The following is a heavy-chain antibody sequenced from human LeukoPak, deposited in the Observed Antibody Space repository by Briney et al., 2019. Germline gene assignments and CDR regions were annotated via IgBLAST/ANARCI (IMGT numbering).Heavy chain of an antibody. CDR1: GGSISSYY. V-gene: IGHV4-4*07. D-gene: IGHD3-10*01. Sequence: PSETLSLTCTVSGGSISSYYWSWIRQPAVKGLEWIGRISPSGSTNYNPSLKSRVTISVDTSKTQFSLKLSSVTAADTAVYYCAREPGPLDYWGQGTLVTVSS. CDR3: AREPGPLDY. CDR2: ISPSGST. J-gene: IGHJ4*02.